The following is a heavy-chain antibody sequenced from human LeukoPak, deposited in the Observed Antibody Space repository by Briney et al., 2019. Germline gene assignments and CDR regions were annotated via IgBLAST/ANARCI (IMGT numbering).Heavy chain of an antibody. J-gene: IGHJ6*02. D-gene: IGHD3-10*01. Sequence: SVKVSCKASAYTFTSYGISWVRQAPGQGLEWMGRIIPILGIANYAQKFQGRVTITADKSTSTAYMELSSLRSEDTAVYYCARRTYYYGSGGYGMDVWGQGTTVTVSS. CDR3: ARRTYYYGSGGYGMDV. V-gene: IGHV1-69*04. CDR1: AYTFTSYG. CDR2: IIPILGIA.